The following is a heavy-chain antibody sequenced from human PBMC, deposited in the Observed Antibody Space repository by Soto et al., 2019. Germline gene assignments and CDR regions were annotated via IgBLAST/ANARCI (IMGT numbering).Heavy chain of an antibody. CDR2: VSFDGSKK. D-gene: IGHD3-22*01. CDR1: GFTFSRNG. Sequence: QVQLVESGGGVVQPGTSLRLTCAGSGFTFSRNGMHWVRQAPGKGLEWVALVSFDGSKKYYVDSVKGRLTISRDNSENTLYLQMNLLRAEDAAVYYCARWVGGSMSDNSGKYDSWGQGTLVTVSS. V-gene: IGHV3-30*03. J-gene: IGHJ5*01. CDR3: ARWVGGSMSDNSGKYDS.